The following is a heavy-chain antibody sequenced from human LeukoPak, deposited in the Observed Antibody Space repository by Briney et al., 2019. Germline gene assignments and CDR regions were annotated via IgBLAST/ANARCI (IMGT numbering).Heavy chain of an antibody. CDR1: GFTFSSYE. V-gene: IGHV3-48*03. Sequence: LGGSLRLSCAASGFTFSSYEIKWVRQARAKGVGWVSSISSSGSTIYYADAMKGRSTSSRDNDKNPLDLQMNIWRADHTAVYYCAKQKSRRDAFDIWGQGTLVTVSS. J-gene: IGHJ3*02. CDR2: ISSSGSTI. CDR3: AKQKSRRDAFDI.